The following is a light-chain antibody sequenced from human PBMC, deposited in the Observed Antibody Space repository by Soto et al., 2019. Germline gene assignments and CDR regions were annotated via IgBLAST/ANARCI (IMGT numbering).Light chain of an antibody. CDR2: GAS. V-gene: IGKV3-15*01. CDR1: QSVSSN. CDR3: QQYTMAET. Sequence: EIVMTQSPATLSVSPGERATLSCRASQSVSSNLAWYQQKPGQAPRLLIYGASTRATGIPARFSGSGSGTEFTLTISRVEPEDFAVYYCQQYTMAETFGQGTKVDIK. J-gene: IGKJ1*01.